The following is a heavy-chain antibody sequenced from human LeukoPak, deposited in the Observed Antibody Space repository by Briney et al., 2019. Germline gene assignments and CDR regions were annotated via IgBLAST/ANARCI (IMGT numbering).Heavy chain of an antibody. D-gene: IGHD3-9*01. Sequence: PGRSLRLSCAASGFTVSSNYMSWVRQAPGKGLEWVSVIYSGGSTYYADSVKGRFTISRDNSKNTLYLQMNSLRAEDTAVYYCAKEGILTGYYAFDIWGQGTMVTVSS. J-gene: IGHJ3*02. V-gene: IGHV3-66*01. CDR3: AKEGILTGYYAFDI. CDR2: IYSGGST. CDR1: GFTVSSNY.